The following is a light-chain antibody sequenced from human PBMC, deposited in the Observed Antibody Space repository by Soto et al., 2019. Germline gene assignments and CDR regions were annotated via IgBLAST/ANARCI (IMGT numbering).Light chain of an antibody. V-gene: IGKV1-5*03. J-gene: IGKJ5*01. CDR3: QQLNSYPIT. Sequence: IHRTHSPSTLSASVGYRVTITCLASQSISSWLARYQQKPGKAPKLLIYRASSLESGVPSRFSGSGSGTEFTLTISSLQPEDFAAYYCQQLNSYPITFGQGTRLETK. CDR2: RAS. CDR1: QSISSW.